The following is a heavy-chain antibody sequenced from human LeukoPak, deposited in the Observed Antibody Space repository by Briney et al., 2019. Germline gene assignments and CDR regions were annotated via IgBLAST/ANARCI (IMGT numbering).Heavy chain of an antibody. Sequence: GGSLRLSCAASRFTFSTYGMHWVRQAPGKGLEWVAVISYDGSNKYYADSVKGRFTISRDNSKNTLYLQMNSLRAEDTAVYYCARDSAIAAAGGYFDYWGQGTLVTVSS. CDR3: ARDSAIAAAGGYFDY. V-gene: IGHV3-30*03. CDR1: RFTFSTYG. J-gene: IGHJ4*02. CDR2: ISYDGSNK. D-gene: IGHD6-13*01.